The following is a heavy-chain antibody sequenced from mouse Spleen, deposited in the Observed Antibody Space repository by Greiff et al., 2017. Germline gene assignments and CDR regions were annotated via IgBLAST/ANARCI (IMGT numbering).Heavy chain of an antibody. CDR3: TLITTATAWFAY. CDR1: GFNIKDDY. V-gene: IGHV14-4*01. D-gene: IGHD1-2*01. Sequence: VHVKQSGAELVRPGASVKLSCTASGFNIKDDYMHWVKQRPEQGLEWIGWIDPENGDTEYASKFQGKATITADTSSNTAYLQLSSLTSEDTAVYYCTLITTATAWFAYWGQGTLVTVSA. J-gene: IGHJ3*01. CDR2: IDPENGDT.